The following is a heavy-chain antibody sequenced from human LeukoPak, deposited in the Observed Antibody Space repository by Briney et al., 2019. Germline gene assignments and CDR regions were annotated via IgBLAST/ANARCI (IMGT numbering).Heavy chain of an antibody. V-gene: IGHV5-51*01. CDR2: IYPGDSDT. D-gene: IGHD3-10*01. Sequence: GESLKISCKGSGYSFTSYWIGWVRRMPGKGLEWMGIIYPGDSDTRYSPSFQGQVTISADKSISTAYLQWSSLKASDTAMYYCARTTMVRGVIMGDFDYWGQGTLVTVSS. CDR3: ARTTMVRGVIMGDFDY. CDR1: GYSFTSYW. J-gene: IGHJ4*02.